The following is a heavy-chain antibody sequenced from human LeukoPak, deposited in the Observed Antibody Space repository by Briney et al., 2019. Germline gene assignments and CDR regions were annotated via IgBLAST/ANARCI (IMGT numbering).Heavy chain of an antibody. Sequence: GGSLRLSCAASGFSFSSHAMSWVRQAPGKGLQWVSTISSGGGTTYYGDSVKGRFTISRDNSKNTLYLQMNSLRVDDTAIYYCANRGTKWLPPPTDAFDAWGQGTMVTVSS. V-gene: IGHV3-23*01. CDR1: GFSFSSHA. D-gene: IGHD2-8*01. CDR2: ISSGGGTT. CDR3: ANRGTKWLPPPTDAFDA. J-gene: IGHJ3*01.